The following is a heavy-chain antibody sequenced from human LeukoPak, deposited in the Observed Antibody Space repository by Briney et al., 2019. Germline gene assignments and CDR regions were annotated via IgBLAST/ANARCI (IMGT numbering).Heavy chain of an antibody. J-gene: IGHJ4*02. D-gene: IGHD6-13*01. CDR3: ARAGAAAGTRVDY. CDR1: GGSFSGDF. V-gene: IGHV4-34*01. Sequence: PSETLSLTCAVYGGSFSGDFWSWIRQSPGKGLEWIGEINHGGSTTYNPSLQSRVTMSVDTSTNQISLKMTSVTAADTAVYYCARAGAAAGTRVDYWGQGTLVTVSS. CDR2: INHGGST.